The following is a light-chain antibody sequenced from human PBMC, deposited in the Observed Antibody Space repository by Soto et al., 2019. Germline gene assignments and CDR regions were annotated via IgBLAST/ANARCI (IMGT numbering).Light chain of an antibody. V-gene: IGKV3-20*01. Sequence: EVVLTQSPGTLSLSPGERDTLSCRASQSVSGTYLAWYQQKPGQAPRLLIYGASSRATGIPDRFSGSGSGTAFTLTISRLEPDDFAVYYCQEYSSSRTFGQGTKV. CDR1: QSVSGTY. CDR3: QEYSSSRT. J-gene: IGKJ1*01. CDR2: GAS.